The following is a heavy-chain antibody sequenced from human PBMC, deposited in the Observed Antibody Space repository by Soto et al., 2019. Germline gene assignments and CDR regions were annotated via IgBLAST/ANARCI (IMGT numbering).Heavy chain of an antibody. CDR2: IYPGDSDT. CDR3: ARLKRDGHNYSPLYY. D-gene: IGHD5-12*01. V-gene: IGHV5-51*01. J-gene: IGHJ4*02. Sequence: GESLKISCKGSGYSFTNYWIGWVRQMHGKGLEWMGIIYPGDSDTRYSPSFQGQVTISADQSISTAYLQWSSLKASDTAMYYCARLKRDGHNYSPLYYWGQGTLVTVSS. CDR1: GYSFTNYW.